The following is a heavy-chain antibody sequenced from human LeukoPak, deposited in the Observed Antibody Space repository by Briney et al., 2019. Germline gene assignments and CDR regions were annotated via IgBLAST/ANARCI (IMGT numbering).Heavy chain of an antibody. J-gene: IGHJ6*03. CDR3: ARVAVTSNYYNYVDV. CDR2: INPSGGNT. D-gene: IGHD2-21*02. CDR1: GYSFTSYY. Sequence: ASVKVSCQASGYSFTSYYIHWVRQAPGQGLEFMGIINPSGGNTNYAQKFQGRVTMTRDTSASRVYMELRSLRSEDTAVYYCARVAVTSNYYNYVDVWCKGTTVTVSS. V-gene: IGHV1-46*01.